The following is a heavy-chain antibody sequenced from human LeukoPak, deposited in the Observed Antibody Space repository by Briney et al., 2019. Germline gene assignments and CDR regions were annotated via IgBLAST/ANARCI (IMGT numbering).Heavy chain of an antibody. J-gene: IGHJ6*04. V-gene: IGHV3-23*01. CDR3: AELGITMIGGV. D-gene: IGHD3-10*02. Sequence: QPGGSLRLSCVASGFSFSSHGMSWVRQAPGKGLEWVSGIIGGAGGTYYADSVKGRFTISRDNSKNTLYLQMNSLRAEDTAVYYCAELGITMIGGVWGKGTTVTISS. CDR2: IIGGAGGT. CDR1: GFSFSSHG.